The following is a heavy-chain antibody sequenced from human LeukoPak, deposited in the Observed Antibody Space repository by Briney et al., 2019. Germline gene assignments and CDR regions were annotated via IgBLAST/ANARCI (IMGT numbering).Heavy chain of an antibody. D-gene: IGHD2-8*01. Sequence: ASVKVSCKPPGYTFTSYYMHWVRQAPGQGLEWMGIINPSGGSTSYAQKFQGRVTMTRDTSTSTVYMELSSLRSEDTAVYYCARADPLYIVLMVYATHLDYWGQGTLVTVSS. CDR2: INPSGGST. V-gene: IGHV1-46*01. CDR1: GYTFTSYY. J-gene: IGHJ4*02. CDR3: ARADPLYIVLMVYATHLDY.